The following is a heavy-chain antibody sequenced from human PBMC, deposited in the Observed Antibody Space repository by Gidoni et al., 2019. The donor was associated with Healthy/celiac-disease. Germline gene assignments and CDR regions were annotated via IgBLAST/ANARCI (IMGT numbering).Heavy chain of an antibody. CDR2: ISYDGSNK. J-gene: IGHJ4*02. Sequence: QVQLVESGGGVVQPGRSLRLSCAASGFTFSSYGMHWVRQAPGQGLEWVAVISYDGSNKYYADSVKGRFTISRDNSKNTLYLQMNSLRAEDTAVYYCAKDQYAAYCGGDCYEHDYWGQGTLVTVSS. V-gene: IGHV3-30*18. CDR1: GFTFSSYG. CDR3: AKDQYAAYCGGDCYEHDY. D-gene: IGHD2-21*02.